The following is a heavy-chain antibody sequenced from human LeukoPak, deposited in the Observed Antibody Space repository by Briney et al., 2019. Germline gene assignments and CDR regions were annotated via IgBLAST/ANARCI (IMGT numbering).Heavy chain of an antibody. D-gene: IGHD4-17*01. J-gene: IGHJ4*02. CDR1: GYSISSGYY. CDR2: IYHSGST. CDR3: ARDETTVTMPFDY. Sequence: SETLSLTCTVSGYSISSGYYWGWIRQPPGKGLEWIGSIYHSGSTYYNPSLKSRVTISVDTSKNQFSLKLSSVTAADTAVYYCARDETTVTMPFDYWGQGTLVTVSS. V-gene: IGHV4-38-2*02.